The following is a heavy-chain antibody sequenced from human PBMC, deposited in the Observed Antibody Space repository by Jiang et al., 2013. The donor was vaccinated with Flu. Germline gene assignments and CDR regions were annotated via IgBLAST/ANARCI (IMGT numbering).Heavy chain of an antibody. CDR1: GFTFSTYA. CDR3: AKVKGYYYHGMDV. Sequence: QLLESGGGLVQPGGSLRLSCVASGFTFSTYAMSWVRQAPGKGLEWVSAISGSGGSTYHADSVKGRFTISRDNSKNTVYLQMDSLRAEDTAVYYCAKVKGYYYHGMDVWGQGTKVTVSS. J-gene: IGHJ6*02. V-gene: IGHV3-23*01. CDR2: ISGSGGST.